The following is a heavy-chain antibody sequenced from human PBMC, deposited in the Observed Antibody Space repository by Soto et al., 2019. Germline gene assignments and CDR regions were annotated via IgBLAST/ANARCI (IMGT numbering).Heavy chain of an antibody. CDR2: ISGSGGST. CDR3: AKDPFESNYGYYYYYMDV. CDR1: GFTFSSYA. V-gene: IGHV3-23*01. D-gene: IGHD4-4*01. Sequence: EVQLLESGGGLVQPGGSLRLSCAASGFTFSSYAMSWVRQAPGKGLEWVSAISGSGGSTYYADSVKGRFTISRDNSKNTLYLQMNSLRAEDTAVYYCAKDPFESNYGYYYYYMDVWGKGTTVTVSS. J-gene: IGHJ6*03.